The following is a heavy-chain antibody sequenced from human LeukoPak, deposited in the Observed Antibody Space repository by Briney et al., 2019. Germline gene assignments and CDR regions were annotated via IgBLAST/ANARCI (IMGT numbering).Heavy chain of an antibody. CDR1: GFTFDDYA. Sequence: GGSLRLSCAASGFTFDDYAMHWVRQAPGKGLEWVSGISWNSGSIGYADSVKGRFTISRDNAKNSLYLQMNSLRAEDTALYYCAKGDTWFGELSLDYFDYWGQGTLVTVSS. CDR2: ISWNSGSI. V-gene: IGHV3-9*01. CDR3: AKGDTWFGELSLDYFDY. J-gene: IGHJ4*02. D-gene: IGHD3-10*01.